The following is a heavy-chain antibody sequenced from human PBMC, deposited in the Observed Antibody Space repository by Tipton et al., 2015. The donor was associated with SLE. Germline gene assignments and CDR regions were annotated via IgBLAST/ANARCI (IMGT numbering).Heavy chain of an antibody. Sequence: AGLVKPSEILSLTCAVYGGSFSGYYWTWIRQPPGRGLEWLGEITQSGSTNYNPSLKNRVTISVDTSKNQFSLKLTPVTAADTAVYYCARVASWYSIDYWGQGTQVTVSS. CDR2: ITQSGST. CDR1: GGSFSGYY. V-gene: IGHV4-34*01. J-gene: IGHJ4*02. D-gene: IGHD2-21*01. CDR3: ARVASWYSIDY.